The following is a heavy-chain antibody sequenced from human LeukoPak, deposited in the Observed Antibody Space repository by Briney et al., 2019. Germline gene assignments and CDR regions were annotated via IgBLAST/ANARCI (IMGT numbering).Heavy chain of an antibody. V-gene: IGHV3-48*01. D-gene: IGHD3-10*01. Sequence: PGGSLRLACAASGFTFSSYSINWVRQAPGKGLEWVSYISSSSSTIYYADSVKGRFTISRDNAKNSLYLQMNSLRAEDTAVYYCARVIYHWYYMDVWGKGTKVTVSS. CDR2: ISSSSSTI. CDR1: GFTFSSYS. CDR3: ARVIYHWYYMDV. J-gene: IGHJ6*03.